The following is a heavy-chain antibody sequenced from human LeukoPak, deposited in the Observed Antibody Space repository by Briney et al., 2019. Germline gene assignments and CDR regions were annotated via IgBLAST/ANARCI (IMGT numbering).Heavy chain of an antibody. D-gene: IGHD3-16*01. CDR1: GGSISSYY. J-gene: IGHJ4*02. V-gene: IGHV4-59*01. CDR3: ARSWGGAAPFDY. CDR2: IYYSGST. Sequence: SETLSLTCTVSGGSISSYYWSWIRQPPGKGLEWIGYIYYSGSTNYNPSLKSRVTISVDMSKNQFSLQLNSVSPEDTAIYYCARSWGGAAPFDYWGQGTQVTVSS.